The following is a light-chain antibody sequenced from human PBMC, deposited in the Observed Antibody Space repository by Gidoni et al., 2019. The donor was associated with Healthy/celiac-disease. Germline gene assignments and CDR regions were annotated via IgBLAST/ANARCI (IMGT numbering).Light chain of an antibody. CDR1: QSISSW. CDR2: DAS. V-gene: IGKV1-5*01. Sequence: DIQMTQAPSTLSASVGDRVTITCRASQSISSWLAWYQQKPGKAPKLLIYDASSLEIGVPSRFSGSGSGTEFTLTICSLQPDDFSTYYFQQYNSYSRTFGQGTKLEIK. CDR3: QQYNSYSRT. J-gene: IGKJ1*01.